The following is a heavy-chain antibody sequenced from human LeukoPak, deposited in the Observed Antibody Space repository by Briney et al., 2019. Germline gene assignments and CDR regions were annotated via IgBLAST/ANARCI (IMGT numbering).Heavy chain of an antibody. V-gene: IGHV1-46*01. CDR2: INPSGGST. CDR3: ARDQFYDSSGYFEYYFDY. D-gene: IGHD3-22*01. CDR1: GYTFTSYY. Sequence: ASVKVSCKASGYTFTSYYMHWVRQAPGQGLEWMGIINPSGGSTSYAQKFQGRVTMTRGTSTSTVYMELSSLRSEDTAVYYCARDQFYDSSGYFEYYFDYWGQGTLATVSS. J-gene: IGHJ4*02.